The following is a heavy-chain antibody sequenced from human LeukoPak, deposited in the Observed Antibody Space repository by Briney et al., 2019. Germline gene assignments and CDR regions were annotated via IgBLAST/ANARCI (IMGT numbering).Heavy chain of an antibody. CDR2: FHNSGTS. V-gene: IGHV4-59*01. CDR3: TRGAGWLIDY. CDR1: ADSISDYY. J-gene: IGHJ4*02. D-gene: IGHD3-16*01. Sequence: SETLSLTCTVSADSISDYYRGWIRQPPGKGLEWIGYFHNSGTSTYNPSLKSRVTLSADTSKNQFSLKLNSLTTADTAVYYCTRGAGWLIDYWGQGILVTVSS.